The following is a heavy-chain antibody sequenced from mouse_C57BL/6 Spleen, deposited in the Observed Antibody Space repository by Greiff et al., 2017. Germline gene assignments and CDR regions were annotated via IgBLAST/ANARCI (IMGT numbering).Heavy chain of an antibody. D-gene: IGHD2-4*01. Sequence: QVQLQQSGPELVKPGASVKISCKASGYAFSSSWMNWVKQRPGKGLEWIGRIYPGDGDTNYNGKFKGKATLTADKSSSTAYMQLSSLTSEDSAVYFCARVMITTRAMDYWGQGTSVTVSS. V-gene: IGHV1-82*01. CDR2: IYPGDGDT. CDR1: GYAFSSSW. J-gene: IGHJ4*01. CDR3: ARVMITTRAMDY.